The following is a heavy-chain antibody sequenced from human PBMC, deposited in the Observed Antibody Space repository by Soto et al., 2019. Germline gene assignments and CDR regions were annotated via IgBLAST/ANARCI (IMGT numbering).Heavy chain of an antibody. D-gene: IGHD1-7*01. J-gene: IGHJ3*01. CDR1: EFTFRSYW. V-gene: IGHV3-74*01. CDR2: ISGDGSST. CDR3: ARSLPGTYGSFDL. Sequence: EVQLVDSGGGLVQPGGSLRLSCAASEFTFRSYWMHWVRQSPGKALVWVSRISGDGSSTNYADSVKGRVTISRDNAKNTVYLKIDRLRAEDTAVYYCARSLPGTYGSFDLWGQGTMVTVSS.